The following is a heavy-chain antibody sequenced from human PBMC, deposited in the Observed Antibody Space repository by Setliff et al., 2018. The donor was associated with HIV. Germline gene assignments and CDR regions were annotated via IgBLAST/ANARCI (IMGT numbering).Heavy chain of an antibody. CDR2: MRGEAYGGTT. CDR3: TRGRVSLGGLDV. V-gene: IGHV3-49*02. CDR1: GFNFRNAW. D-gene: IGHD6-6*01. J-gene: IGHJ6*02. Sequence: QTLSLSCGASGFNFRNAWMSWVRQAPGKGLEWVGIMRGEAYGGTTEYAASVKGRFTISRDISKGIAYLQMNSLRTEDTAVYYCTRGRVSLGGLDVWGQGTPVTVPS.